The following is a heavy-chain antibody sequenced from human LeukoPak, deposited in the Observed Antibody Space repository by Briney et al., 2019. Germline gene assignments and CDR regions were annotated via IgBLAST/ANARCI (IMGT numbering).Heavy chain of an antibody. J-gene: IGHJ4*02. CDR1: GYTFTGYG. CDR2: ISDYNGHR. D-gene: IGHD3-10*01. CDR3: ARDRYGTGSYDY. Sequence: GGSVKVSCKAYGYTFTGYGISWVRQAPGQGLEWMGWISDYNGHRNFAQKLQDRVTMTTDTSTNTAYMELRSLISDDTAFYYCARDRYGTGSYDYWGQGTLVAVSS. V-gene: IGHV1-18*01.